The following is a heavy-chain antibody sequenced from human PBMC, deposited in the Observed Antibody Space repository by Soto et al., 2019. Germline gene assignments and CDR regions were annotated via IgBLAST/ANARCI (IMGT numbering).Heavy chain of an antibody. CDR2: LYSDGRA. CDR3: ARVTTLAFDY. J-gene: IGHJ4*02. V-gene: IGHV3-66*01. CDR1: GLTVSTNY. Sequence: GCSLRLSCAASGLTVSTNYMSWVRQAPGKGLEWVSILYSDGRAYHSDSVKGRFTISRDNSKNTLYLQMHSLRTDDTAVYYCARVTTLAFDYWGQGTLVTVSS. D-gene: IGHD3-22*01.